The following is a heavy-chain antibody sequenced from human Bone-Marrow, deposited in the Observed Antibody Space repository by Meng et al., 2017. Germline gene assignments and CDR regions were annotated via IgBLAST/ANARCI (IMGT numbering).Heavy chain of an antibody. CDR1: GVSFTDAW. Sequence: EVELVESGGGLVKRGGSVRISCVAFGVSFTDAWMSWVGQAPGKGLEWVGRIKSNSDGGTTDYAATVKGRLTISRDDSKNTLYLQMNSLINEDTAVYFCATGAAAADHWGQGTLVTVSS. V-gene: IGHV3-15*01. CDR3: ATGAAAADH. J-gene: IGHJ4*02. CDR2: IKSNSDGGTT. D-gene: IGHD6-13*01.